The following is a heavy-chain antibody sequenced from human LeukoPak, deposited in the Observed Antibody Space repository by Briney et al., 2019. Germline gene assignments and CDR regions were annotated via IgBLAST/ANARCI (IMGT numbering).Heavy chain of an antibody. Sequence: GVSLRLSCAASGFTFNNYAMNWVRQAPGKGLEWVSSISGGGETTYYADSARGRFTISRDNSKNTLYLQMNSLRAEDTAVYYCATRFRGTVTKWFDPWGQGTLVTVSS. CDR3: ATRFRGTVTKWFDP. CDR1: GFTFNNYA. CDR2: ISGGGETT. J-gene: IGHJ5*02. D-gene: IGHD4-17*01. V-gene: IGHV3-23*01.